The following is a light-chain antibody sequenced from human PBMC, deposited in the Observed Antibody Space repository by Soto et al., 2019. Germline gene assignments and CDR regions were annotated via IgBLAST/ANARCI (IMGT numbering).Light chain of an antibody. CDR3: QRYNSWPPIT. V-gene: IGKV3-15*01. Sequence: EIVMTPSPATLSVSPGERATLSCRASESIGRNLAWYQQRPGQAPRLLIYGASTRAAGIPARFSGGGSGTEFTLTISSLQSEDFAVYYCQRYNSWPPITFGQGTRLEIK. J-gene: IGKJ5*01. CDR1: ESIGRN. CDR2: GAS.